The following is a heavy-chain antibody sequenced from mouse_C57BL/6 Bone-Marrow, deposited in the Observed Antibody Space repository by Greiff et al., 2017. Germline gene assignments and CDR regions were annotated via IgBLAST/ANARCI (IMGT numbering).Heavy chain of an antibody. CDR1: GYTFTSYW. Sequence: QVQLQQPGAELVKPGASVKMSCKASGYTFTSYWINWVKQRPGQGLEWIGDIYPGSGSTNYNEKFKSKATLTVDTSSSTAYMQLSSLTSEDSAVYYYARDGPWYFDVWDRGTAVTVTS. J-gene: IGHJ1*03. CDR3: ARDGPWYFDV. CDR2: IYPGSGST. D-gene: IGHD2-3*01. V-gene: IGHV1-55*01.